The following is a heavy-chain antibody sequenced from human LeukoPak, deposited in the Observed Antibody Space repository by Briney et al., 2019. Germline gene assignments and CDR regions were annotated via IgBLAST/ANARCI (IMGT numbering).Heavy chain of an antibody. Sequence: SETLSLTCAVYGGSFSVYYWSWIRQPPGKGLEWIGEINHSGSTNYNPSLKSRVTISVDTSKNQFSLKLSSVTAADTAVYYCARYSYGYDALDYWGQGTLVTVSS. CDR1: GGSFSVYY. V-gene: IGHV4-34*01. D-gene: IGHD5-18*01. CDR3: ARYSYGYDALDY. CDR2: INHSGST. J-gene: IGHJ4*02.